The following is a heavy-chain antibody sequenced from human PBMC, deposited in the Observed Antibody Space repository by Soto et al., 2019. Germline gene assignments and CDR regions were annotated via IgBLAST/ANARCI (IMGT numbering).Heavy chain of an antibody. CDR3: ARYRGDIVLVPAAPVYYYGMDV. D-gene: IGHD2-2*01. CDR1: GFTFSSYL. V-gene: IGHV3-30-3*01. Sequence: GESLKISCAASGFTFSSYLMSWVRQAPGKGLEWVAVISYDGSNKYYADSVKGRFTISRDNSKNTLYLQMNSLRAEDTAVYYCARYRGDIVLVPAAPVYYYGMDVWGQGTTVTVSS. J-gene: IGHJ6*02. CDR2: ISYDGSNK.